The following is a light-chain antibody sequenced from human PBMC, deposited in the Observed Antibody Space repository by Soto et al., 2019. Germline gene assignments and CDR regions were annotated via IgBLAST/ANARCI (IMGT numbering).Light chain of an antibody. CDR3: QQRSNWPFT. Sequence: EIVLTQSPATLSLSPGEGATLSCRASQSVSSYLAWYQQKPGQAPRLLIYAASNRATGIPARFSGGGSRTDFTLTISSLEPEDFAVYYCQQRSNWPFTFGPGTTVDIK. J-gene: IGKJ3*01. V-gene: IGKV3-11*01. CDR1: QSVSSY. CDR2: AAS.